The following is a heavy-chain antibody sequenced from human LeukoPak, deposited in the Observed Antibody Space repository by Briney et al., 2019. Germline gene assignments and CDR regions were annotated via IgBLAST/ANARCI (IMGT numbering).Heavy chain of an antibody. D-gene: IGHD6-19*01. V-gene: IGHV4-59*11. Sequence: PSQTLSLTCTVSVASISGHYWSWIRQPPGKGLEWIDYIHYCGTTNSHTSLQSRVTISVDQSKNQISLYLRSVTAADTAVYYCARDLGSGWPDWYFDLWGRGTLLTVPS. CDR1: VASISGHY. CDR2: IHYCGTT. J-gene: IGHJ2*01. CDR3: ARDLGSGWPDWYFDL.